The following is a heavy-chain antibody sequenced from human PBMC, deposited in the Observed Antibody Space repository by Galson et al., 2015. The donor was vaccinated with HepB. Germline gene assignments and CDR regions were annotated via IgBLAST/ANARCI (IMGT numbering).Heavy chain of an antibody. CDR3: ARDPRDGYTSSWHYYGMDV. D-gene: IGHD5-24*01. CDR2: IIPIFGTA. CDR1: GYTFSSYA. J-gene: IGHJ6*02. V-gene: IGHV1-69*13. Sequence: SVKVSCKASGYTFSSYAISWVRQAPGQGLEWMGGIIPIFGTANYAQKFQGRVTITADESTSTAYMELSSLRSEDTAVYYCARDPRDGYTSSWHYYGMDVWGQGTTVTVSS.